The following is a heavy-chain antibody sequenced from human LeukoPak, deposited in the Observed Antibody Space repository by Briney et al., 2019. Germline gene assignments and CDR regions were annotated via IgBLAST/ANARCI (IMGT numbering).Heavy chain of an antibody. CDR1: GYTFTSYG. Sequence: GASVKVSCKASGYTFTSYGISWVRQAPGQGLEWMGWMNPNSGNTGYAQKFQGRVTITRNTSISTAYMELSSLRSEDTAVYYCARAAAGVRYYYYYMDVWGKGTTVTVSS. CDR3: ARAAAGVRYYYYYMDV. D-gene: IGHD6-13*01. V-gene: IGHV1-8*03. CDR2: MNPNSGNT. J-gene: IGHJ6*03.